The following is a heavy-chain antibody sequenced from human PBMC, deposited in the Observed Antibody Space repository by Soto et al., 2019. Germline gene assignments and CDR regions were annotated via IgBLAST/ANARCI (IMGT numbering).Heavy chain of an antibody. CDR3: VRDLDGSGSYYTDH. V-gene: IGHV1-18*01. CDR1: GYIFITYG. CDR2: ISPYNGNT. D-gene: IGHD3-10*01. Sequence: ASVKVSCKASGYIFITYGISWARQAPGQGLEWMGRISPYNGNTNYAQNLQGRVTMTTDTSTSTAYMELRSLRSDDTAVYYCVRDLDGSGSYYTDHWAPGTQVTV. J-gene: IGHJ4*02.